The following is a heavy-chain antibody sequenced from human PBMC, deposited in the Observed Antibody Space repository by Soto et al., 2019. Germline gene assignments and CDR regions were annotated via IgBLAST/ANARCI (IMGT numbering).Heavy chain of an antibody. CDR3: ARDRFLEWLPSYYYYGMDV. D-gene: IGHD3-3*01. Sequence: SETLSLTCAVYGGSFSGYYWSWIRQPPGKGLEWIGEINHSGSTNYNPSLKSRVTISVDTSKNQFSLKLSSVTAADTAVYYCARDRFLEWLPSYYYYGMDVWGQGTTVTVSS. V-gene: IGHV4-34*01. CDR1: GGSFSGYY. J-gene: IGHJ6*02. CDR2: INHSGST.